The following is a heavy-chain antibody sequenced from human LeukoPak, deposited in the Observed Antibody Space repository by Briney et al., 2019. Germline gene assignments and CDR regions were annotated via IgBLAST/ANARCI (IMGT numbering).Heavy chain of an antibody. Sequence: ASVKVSCKASGYTFTSYYMHWVRQAPGQGLEWMGIINPSGGSTSYAQKFQGRVTMTRDTSTSTVYMELSSLRSEDTAVYYCARAVTSDYYDSSGQGGFDAFDIWGQGTMVTVSS. CDR1: GYTFTSYY. V-gene: IGHV1-46*01. CDR2: INPSGGST. J-gene: IGHJ3*02. D-gene: IGHD3-22*01. CDR3: ARAVTSDYYDSSGQGGFDAFDI.